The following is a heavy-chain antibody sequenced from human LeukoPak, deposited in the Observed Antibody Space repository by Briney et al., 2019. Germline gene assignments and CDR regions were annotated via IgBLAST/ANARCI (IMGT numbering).Heavy chain of an antibody. CDR3: TKAVAGSFDY. D-gene: IGHD6-19*01. Sequence: GGSLRLSCTASGFTFSTYAMTWVRQASGKGLEWVGRIRSKANSYATAYAASVKGRFTISRDDSKNTAYLQMNSLKTEDTAVYYCTKAVAGSFDYWGQGTLVTVSS. V-gene: IGHV3-73*01. CDR1: GFTFSTYA. J-gene: IGHJ4*02. CDR2: IRSKANSYAT.